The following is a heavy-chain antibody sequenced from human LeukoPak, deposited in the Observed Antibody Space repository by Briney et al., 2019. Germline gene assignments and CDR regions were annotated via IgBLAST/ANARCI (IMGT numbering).Heavy chain of an antibody. CDR2: INSGGSGT. V-gene: IGHV3-74*01. CDR1: GFAFSSNC. CDR3: ARGRPRGNDY. D-gene: IGHD4-23*01. J-gene: IGHJ4*02. Sequence: PGGSLRLSCAASGFAFSSNCMHWVRQTPGKGLVWVSRINSGGSGTSYADSVEGRFSISRDNAKNTLYLQMNSLRVEDTAVYYCARGRPRGNDYWGQGTLVTVSS.